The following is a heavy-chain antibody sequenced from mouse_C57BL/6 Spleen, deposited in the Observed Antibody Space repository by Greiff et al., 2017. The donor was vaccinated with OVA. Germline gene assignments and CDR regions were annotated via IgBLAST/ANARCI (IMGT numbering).Heavy chain of an antibody. Sequence: QVQLKQPGAELVKPGASVKLSCKASGYTFTSYWMHWVKQRPGQGLEWIGMIHPNSGSTNYNEKFKSKATLTVDKSSSTAYMQLSSLTSEDSAVYYCARWAMVTTTDVDYWGQGTTLTVSS. D-gene: IGHD2-2*01. CDR3: ARWAMVTTTDVDY. CDR2: IHPNSGST. CDR1: GYTFTSYW. V-gene: IGHV1-64*01. J-gene: IGHJ2*01.